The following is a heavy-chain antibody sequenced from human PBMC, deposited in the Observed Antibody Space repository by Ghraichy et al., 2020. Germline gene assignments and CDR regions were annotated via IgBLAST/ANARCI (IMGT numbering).Heavy chain of an antibody. J-gene: IGHJ4*02. V-gene: IGHV3-23*01. CDR3: ANEPRQPDS. CDR1: GFTFSDYS. Sequence: GGSLRLSCAASGFTFSDYSMSWVRQAPGKGLEWVSYISGSEDSTNYADSVKGRFTISRDNSKNTLYLQMNSLRTDDTAVYFCANEPRQPDSWGQGTLVIVSS. CDR2: ISGSEDST.